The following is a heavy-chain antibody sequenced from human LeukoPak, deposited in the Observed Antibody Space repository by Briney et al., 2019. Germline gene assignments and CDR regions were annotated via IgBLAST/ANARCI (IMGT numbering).Heavy chain of an antibody. V-gene: IGHV3-30-3*01. D-gene: IGHD2-21*02. J-gene: IGHJ4*02. CDR2: ISSNGGIQ. CDR1: GFTFSSYA. Sequence: GGSLRLSCEASGFTFSSYAMHWVRQAPGKGLEWAAVISSNGGIQCYTDPVKGRFTISRDNSKNTLYLQLNSLRVEDTAFYYCTRDGGAVTDFDYWGQGTLVSVSS. CDR3: TRDGGAVTDFDY.